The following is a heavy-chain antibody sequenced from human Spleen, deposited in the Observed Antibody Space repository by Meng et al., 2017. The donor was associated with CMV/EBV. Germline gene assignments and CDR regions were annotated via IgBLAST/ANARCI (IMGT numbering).Heavy chain of an antibody. V-gene: IGHV3-74*01. CDR1: GFTFSSYW. D-gene: IGHD3-10*01. CDR3: ARGRGAVRGPYFDY. J-gene: IGHJ4*02. CDR2: INSDGSST. Sequence: GESLKISCAASGFTFSSYWMHWVRQAPGKGLVWVSRINSDGSSTSYADSVKGRFTISRDNAKNTLYLQMNSLRAEDTAVYYCARGRGAVRGPYFDYWGQGTLLPSSS.